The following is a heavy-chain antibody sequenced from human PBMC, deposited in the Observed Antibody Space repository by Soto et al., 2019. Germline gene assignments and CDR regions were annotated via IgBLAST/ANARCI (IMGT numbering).Heavy chain of an antibody. V-gene: IGHV4-61*01. CDR3: ARDSIAARRVNENWFDP. CDR2: IYCSGST. CDR1: GGSVSSGSYY. D-gene: IGHD6-6*01. J-gene: IGHJ5*02. Sequence: PSETLSLTCTVSGGSVSSGSYYWSWIRQPPGKGLEWIGYIYCSGSTNYNPSLKSRVTISVDTSKNQFSLKLSSVTAADTAVYYCARDSIAARRVNENWFDPWGQGTLVTVSS.